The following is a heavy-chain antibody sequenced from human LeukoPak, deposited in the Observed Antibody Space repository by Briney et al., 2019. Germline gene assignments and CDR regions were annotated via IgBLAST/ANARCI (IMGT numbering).Heavy chain of an antibody. CDR2: INHSGST. D-gene: IGHD5-12*01. CDR1: GGSFSGYY. Sequence: SETLSLTCAVYGGSFSGYYWSWLRQPPGKGLEWIGEINHSGSTNYNPSLKSRVTISVDTSKNQFSLKLSSVTAADTAVYYCARGGYSGYGIEFDYWGQGTLVTVPS. CDR3: ARGGYSGYGIEFDY. J-gene: IGHJ4*02. V-gene: IGHV4-34*01.